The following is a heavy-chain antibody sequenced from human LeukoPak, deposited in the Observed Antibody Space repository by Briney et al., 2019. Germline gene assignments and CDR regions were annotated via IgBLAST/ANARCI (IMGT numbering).Heavy chain of an antibody. Sequence: SETLSLTCAVYGGSFSGYYWSWIRQPPGKGLEWIGTIYYSGSTYYNPSLKSRVTISVDTSKNQFSLKLSSVTAADTAVYYCARIPGGALNWFDPWGQGTLVTVSS. J-gene: IGHJ5*02. CDR1: GGSFSGYY. CDR3: ARIPGGALNWFDP. V-gene: IGHV4-34*01. D-gene: IGHD2-2*02. CDR2: IYYSGST.